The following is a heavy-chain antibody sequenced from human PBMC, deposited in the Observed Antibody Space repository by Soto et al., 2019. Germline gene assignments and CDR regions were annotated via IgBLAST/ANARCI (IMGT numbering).Heavy chain of an antibody. CDR3: ARDAKGDDRPTHFDK. CDR1: GFGFSNFG. D-gene: IGHD1-1*01. CDR2: IWFDGNRK. J-gene: IGHJ4*02. Sequence: QVQLVESGGGVVQPGGSLRVSCAASGFGFSNFGMHWVRQAPGKGLEWVAVIWFDGNRKGYADSVKGRFTISRDNSKSTLYLQMNSLRVDDTATYYCARDAKGDDRPTHFDKWGQGTLVTVAS. V-gene: IGHV3-33*01.